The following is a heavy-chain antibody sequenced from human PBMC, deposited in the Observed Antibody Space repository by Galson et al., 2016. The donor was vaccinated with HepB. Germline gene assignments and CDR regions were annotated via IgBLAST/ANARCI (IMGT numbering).Heavy chain of an antibody. Sequence: SLRLSCAASGFTVSDNYMTWVRQAPGKGLEWVSLIYSAGATYYADSVKGRLPISRDNSKNTLFLKMNSLRAEDTAVYYCARGQRYSYLYGMDVWGQGTTVTVSS. D-gene: IGHD5-18*01. CDR1: GFTVSDNY. CDR2: IYSAGAT. V-gene: IGHV3-53*01. J-gene: IGHJ6*02. CDR3: ARGQRYSYLYGMDV.